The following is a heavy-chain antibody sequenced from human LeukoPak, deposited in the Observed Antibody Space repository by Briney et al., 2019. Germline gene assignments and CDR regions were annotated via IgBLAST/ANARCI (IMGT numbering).Heavy chain of an antibody. CDR3: AAHHGELGYFDY. V-gene: IGHV3-30*03. J-gene: IGHJ4*02. CDR2: ISFDGSIE. Sequence: GGSLRLSCAASGFSFSNYGMHWVRQSPGKGLEWVAVISFDGSIEYYADSVKGRFTISRDNSKNTLYLQMSSLRAEDTAVYYCAAHHGELGYFDYWGQGTLVTVSS. CDR1: GFSFSNYG. D-gene: IGHD1-26*01.